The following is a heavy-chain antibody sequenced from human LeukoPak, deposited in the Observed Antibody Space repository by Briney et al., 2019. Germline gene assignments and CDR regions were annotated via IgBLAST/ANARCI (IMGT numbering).Heavy chain of an antibody. CDR1: GFTFDDYG. J-gene: IGHJ4*02. Sequence: GGSLRLSCAASGFTFDDYGMSWVRQAPGRGLEWVATIAANGNDKDYEDALQGRFTISRDNARNSLSLRIDSLRAEDTAQYYCAREVFFQFDNWGQGALVTVSS. CDR2: IAANGNDK. V-gene: IGHV3-7*03. CDR3: AREVFFQFDN.